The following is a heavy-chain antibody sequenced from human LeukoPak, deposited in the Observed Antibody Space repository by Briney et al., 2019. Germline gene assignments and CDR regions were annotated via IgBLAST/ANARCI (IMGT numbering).Heavy chain of an antibody. CDR1: GFTFSRYW. CDR2: IKSDGKT. CDR3: ARAPSEVGGYYPEYFRH. D-gene: IGHD3-22*01. Sequence: HPGGSLRLSCEASGFTFSRYWMHWVRQAPGKGLVWVSRIKSDGKTNYADSVKGRFTISRDNAKNTVSLQMDSLRAEDTGVYYCARAPSEVGGYYPEYFRHWGKGTLVTVSS. V-gene: IGHV3-74*01. J-gene: IGHJ1*01.